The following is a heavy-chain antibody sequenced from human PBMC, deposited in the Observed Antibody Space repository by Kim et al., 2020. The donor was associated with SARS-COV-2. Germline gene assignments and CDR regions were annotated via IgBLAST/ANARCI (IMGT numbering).Heavy chain of an antibody. CDR3: TKLRSSGWSPNDAFDI. CDR1: GFTFDDYA. CDR2: ISWNSGRV. Sequence: GGSLRLSCTASGFTFDDYAMHWVRQAPGKGLEWVSDISWNSGRVAYADSVKGRFTISRDNAKNSLYLQMNSLRAEDTALYYCTKLRSSGWSPNDAFDIWGQGTMVTVSP. D-gene: IGHD6-19*01. J-gene: IGHJ3*02. V-gene: IGHV3-9*01.